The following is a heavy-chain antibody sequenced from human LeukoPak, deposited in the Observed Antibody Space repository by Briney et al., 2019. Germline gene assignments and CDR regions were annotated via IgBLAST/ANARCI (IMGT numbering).Heavy chain of an antibody. J-gene: IGHJ4*02. CDR2: IYSDNT. D-gene: IGHD4/OR15-4a*01. CDR3: ARRAGAYSHPYDY. Sequence: GGSLRLSCAASGFTFSSYEMNWVRQAPGKGLEWVSFIYSDNTHYSDSVKRRFTISRDNSKNTLYLQMNSLRAEDTAVYYCARRAGAYSHPYDYWGQGTLVTVSS. CDR1: GFTFSSYE. V-gene: IGHV3-53*01.